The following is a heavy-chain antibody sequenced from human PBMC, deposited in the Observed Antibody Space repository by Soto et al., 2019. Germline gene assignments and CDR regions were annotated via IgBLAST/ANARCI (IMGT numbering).Heavy chain of an antibody. D-gene: IGHD1-1*01. Sequence: SETLSLTCAVYGASSAGYYWTWIRQTPGKGLEWIGEINYRGSSYYNPSLESRISMAVDTSKNQFSLKLRSVTAADTAVYFCVREGTTVDSYYYYALGVWGQGTTVT. CDR1: GASSAGYY. J-gene: IGHJ6*02. CDR3: VREGTTVDSYYYYALGV. CDR2: INYRGSS. V-gene: IGHV4-34*01.